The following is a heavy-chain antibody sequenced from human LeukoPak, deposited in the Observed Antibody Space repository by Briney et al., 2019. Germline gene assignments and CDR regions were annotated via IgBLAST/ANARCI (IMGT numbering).Heavy chain of an antibody. V-gene: IGHV3-7*01. D-gene: IGHD6-13*01. Sequence: PGGSLRLSCATSGFSFRSYWMSWVRQAPGKGLEWVANIKQDGSEKYYVDSVKGRFTISRDNATNSLYLQMNSLRAEDTAVYYCARDRSVGAADYNFDYWGQGTLVTVSS. CDR1: GFSFRSYW. CDR3: ARDRSVGAADYNFDY. J-gene: IGHJ4*02. CDR2: IKQDGSEK.